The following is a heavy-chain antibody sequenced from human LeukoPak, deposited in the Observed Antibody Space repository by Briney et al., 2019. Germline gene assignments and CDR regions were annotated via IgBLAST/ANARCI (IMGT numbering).Heavy chain of an antibody. J-gene: IGHJ4*02. CDR2: IIPILGIA. Sequence: ASVKVSCKASGGTFSSYAISWVRQAPGQGLEWMGRIIPILGIANYAQKFQGRVTITADKSTSTAYMELSSLRSEDTAVYYRARGDYGGNSSYWGQGTLVTVSS. CDR1: GGTFSSYA. V-gene: IGHV1-69*04. CDR3: ARGDYGGNSSY. D-gene: IGHD4-23*01.